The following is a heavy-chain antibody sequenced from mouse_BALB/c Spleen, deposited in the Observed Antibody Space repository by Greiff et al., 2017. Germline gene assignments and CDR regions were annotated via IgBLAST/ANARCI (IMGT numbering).Heavy chain of an antibody. CDR2: ISSGGGST. Sequence: EVQVVESGGGLVKPGGSLKLSCAASGFAFSSYDMSWVRQTPEKRLEWVAYISSGGGSTYYPDTVKGRFTISRDNAKNTLYLQMSSLKSEDTAMYYCARRMITTGYAMDYWGQGTSVTVSS. V-gene: IGHV5-12-1*01. CDR1: GFAFSSYD. J-gene: IGHJ4*01. CDR3: ARRMITTGYAMDY. D-gene: IGHD2-4*01.